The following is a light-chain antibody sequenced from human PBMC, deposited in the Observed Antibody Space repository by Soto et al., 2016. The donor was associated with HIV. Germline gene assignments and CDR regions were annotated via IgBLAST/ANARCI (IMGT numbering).Light chain of an antibody. CDR1: QDIFNY. CDR3: QKYNNDVT. V-gene: IGKV1-27*01. J-gene: IGKJ4*01. CDR2: AAI. Sequence: DIQLTQSPSSLSASIGDTVSITCRASQDIFNYLAWYQQKPGEVPKLLIFAAISLHSGVPSRSSGRGSGTQFTLTISSLQPEDIGTYYCQKYNNDVTFGGGTKVEI.